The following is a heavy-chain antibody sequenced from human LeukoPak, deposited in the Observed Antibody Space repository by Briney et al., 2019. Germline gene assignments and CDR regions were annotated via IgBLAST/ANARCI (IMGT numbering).Heavy chain of an antibody. CDR3: ATSTAAAGTD. D-gene: IGHD6-13*01. CDR2: LKQDGSEK. V-gene: IGHV3-7*03. Sequence: GGSLRLSCAASGFTFSSYWMSWVRQAPGKGLKWVANLKQDGSEKYYVDSVKGRFTISRDNAQNSLYLQMNSLRAEDTAIYYCATSTAAAGTDWGQGTLVTVSS. CDR1: GFTFSSYW. J-gene: IGHJ4*02.